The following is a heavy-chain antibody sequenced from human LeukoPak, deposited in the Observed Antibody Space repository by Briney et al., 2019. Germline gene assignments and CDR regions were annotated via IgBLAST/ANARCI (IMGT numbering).Heavy chain of an antibody. Sequence: ASVKVSCKASGYTFTRYYMHWVRQAPGQGLEWMGWISAYNGNTNYAQKLQGRVTMTTDTSTSTAYMELRSLRSDDTAVYYCARVVGYYYDSSGYYYFDYWGQGTLVTVSS. J-gene: IGHJ4*02. V-gene: IGHV1-18*04. D-gene: IGHD3-22*01. CDR2: ISAYNGNT. CDR1: GYTFTRYY. CDR3: ARVVGYYYDSSGYYYFDY.